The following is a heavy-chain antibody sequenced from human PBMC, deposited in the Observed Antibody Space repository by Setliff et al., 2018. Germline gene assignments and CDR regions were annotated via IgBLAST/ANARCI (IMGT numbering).Heavy chain of an antibody. V-gene: IGHV4-61*09. D-gene: IGHD1-26*01. Sequence: PSETLSLTCTVSGGSISNTYYYWSWIRQPAGKGLEWIAHIYTSWSTNYNPSLKSRVTISVDTSKNQFSLKLSSVTAADTAVYYCATRKSSGRLYYMDVWGKGTTVTVSS. CDR2: IYTSWST. CDR3: ATRKSSGRLYYMDV. CDR1: GGSISNTYYY. J-gene: IGHJ6*03.